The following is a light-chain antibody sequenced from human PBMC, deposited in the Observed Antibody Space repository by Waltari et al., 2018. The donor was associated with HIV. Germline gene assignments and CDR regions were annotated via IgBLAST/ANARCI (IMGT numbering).Light chain of an antibody. J-gene: IGLJ3*02. CDR2: DVY. CDR3: CSYASYSTFV. V-gene: IGLV2-23*02. CDR1: SSDIGSYNL. Sequence: QSALTQPASVSGSPGQSITISCAGTSSDIGSYNLLSWYQQYPGKAPKLIISDVYKRPSGISNRFSGSKSGSTASLTISGLQPEDEADYYCCSYASYSTFVFGGGTKVTVL.